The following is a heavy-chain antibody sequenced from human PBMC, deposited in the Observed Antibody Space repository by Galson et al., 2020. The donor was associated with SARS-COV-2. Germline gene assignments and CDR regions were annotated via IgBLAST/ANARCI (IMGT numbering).Heavy chain of an antibody. J-gene: IGHJ4*02. CDR2: INEDGSEK. CDR3: ARDRSDSGFHYGSFEY. CDR1: GFTFSRYW. Sequence: GESLKISCAVSGFTFSRYWMSWVRQAPGKGLEWVANINEDGSEKYYVDSLKGRFTISRDNAKSTLYLQMDNLRAEDTAVYYCARDRSDSGFHYGSFEYWGQGTLVTVSS. D-gene: IGHD5-12*01. V-gene: IGHV3-7*04.